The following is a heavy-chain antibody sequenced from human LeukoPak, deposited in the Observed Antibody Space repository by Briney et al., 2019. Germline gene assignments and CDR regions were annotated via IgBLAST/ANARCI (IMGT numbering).Heavy chain of an antibody. J-gene: IGHJ4*02. D-gene: IGHD3-10*01. V-gene: IGHV1-46*01. CDR2: IIPSGGAT. Sequence: ASVKVSCKASGYTFTSYHMHWVRQAPGHGLEWMGRIIPSGGATTYAQKFQGRVTMTSDTSTTTVYMELSSLRSEDTAIYYCARDAYGSDYWGQGTLATVSS. CDR1: GYTFTSYH. CDR3: ARDAYGSDY.